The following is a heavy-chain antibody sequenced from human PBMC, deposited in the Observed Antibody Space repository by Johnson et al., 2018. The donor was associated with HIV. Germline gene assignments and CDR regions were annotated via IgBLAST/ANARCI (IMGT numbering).Heavy chain of an antibody. CDR2: ISYDGSNK. D-gene: IGHD6-13*01. Sequence: QVQLVESGGGVVQPGRSLRLSCAASGFTFSSYPMHWVRQAPGKGLEWVAFISYDGSNKNYADSVKGRFTISRDNSKNTLYLQMNSLRAEDTAVYYCASLIAAAQADIWGQGTMVTVSS. J-gene: IGHJ3*02. CDR1: GFTFSSYP. V-gene: IGHV3-30*04. CDR3: ASLIAAAQADI.